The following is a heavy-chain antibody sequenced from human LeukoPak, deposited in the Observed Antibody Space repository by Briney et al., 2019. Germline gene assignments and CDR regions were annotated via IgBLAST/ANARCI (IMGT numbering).Heavy chain of an antibody. V-gene: IGHV3-74*01. J-gene: IGHJ4*02. CDR1: GFTFSSYW. D-gene: IGHD5-18*01. CDR2: INSDGSST. Sequence: GGSLRLSCAASGFTFSSYWMHWVRQAPGKGLVWVSRINSDGSSTSYADSVKGRFTISRDNAKNTLYLQMNSLRAEDTAVYYCARAVGTAIAFDYWGQGTLVTVSS. CDR3: ARAVGTAIAFDY.